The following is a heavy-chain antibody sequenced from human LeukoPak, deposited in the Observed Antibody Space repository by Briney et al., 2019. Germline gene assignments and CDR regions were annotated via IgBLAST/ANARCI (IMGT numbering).Heavy chain of an antibody. CDR3: AKASWVSSADAVL. D-gene: IGHD3-16*01. J-gene: IGHJ4*02. CDR2: LRGDGET. CDR1: GFIFRDYA. Sequence: GGSLRLSCVASGFIFRDYAMSWVRHAPAGGLEWVSSLRGDGETFYTDSVKGRFTLSRDHSRNTLYLQLNNLRVEDTAVYYCAKASWVSSADAVLWGQGTLVTAS. V-gene: IGHV3-23*01.